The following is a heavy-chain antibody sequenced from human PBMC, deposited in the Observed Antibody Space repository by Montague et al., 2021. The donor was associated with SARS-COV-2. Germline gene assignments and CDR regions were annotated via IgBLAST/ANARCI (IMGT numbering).Heavy chain of an antibody. D-gene: IGHD2-2*01. Sequence: SETLSLTCAVYGGSFSGHYWSWIRQPPGKGLEWIGEINHSGSTNXNPSLKSRVTISVDTSKNQFSLKLSSVTAADTAVYYCTREGYQGPWSYYYYYGMDFWGQGTTVTVSS. V-gene: IGHV4-34*01. CDR1: GGSFSGHY. CDR3: TREGYQGPWSYYYYYGMDF. CDR2: INHSGST. J-gene: IGHJ6*02.